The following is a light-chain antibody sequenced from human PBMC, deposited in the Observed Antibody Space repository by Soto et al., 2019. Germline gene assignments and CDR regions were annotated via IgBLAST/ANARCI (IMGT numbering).Light chain of an antibody. CDR3: GTWDSSLSADV. V-gene: IGLV1-51*01. CDR2: DNN. J-gene: IGLJ1*01. Sequence: SVLTQPPSVSAAPGQKVTISCSGSSSNIGNNYVSWYQQLPGTAPKLLIYDNNKRPTGIPDRFSGSKSGTSATLGITGLQTGVEADYYCGTWDSSLSADVFGTGTKLTVL. CDR1: SSNIGNNY.